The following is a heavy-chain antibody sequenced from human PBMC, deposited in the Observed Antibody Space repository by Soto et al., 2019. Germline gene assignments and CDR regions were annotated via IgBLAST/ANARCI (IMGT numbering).Heavy chain of an antibody. CDR1: GGSISSGGYY. CDR2: IYYSGST. CDR3: ARAAPYYDIHDY. J-gene: IGHJ4*02. D-gene: IGHD3-9*01. V-gene: IGHV4-31*03. Sequence: PSETLSLTCTVSGGSISSGGYYWSWIRQHPGKGLEWIGYIYYSGSTYYNPSLKSRVTISVDTSKNQFSLKLSSVTAADTAVYYCARAAPYYDIHDYWGQGTLVTVSS.